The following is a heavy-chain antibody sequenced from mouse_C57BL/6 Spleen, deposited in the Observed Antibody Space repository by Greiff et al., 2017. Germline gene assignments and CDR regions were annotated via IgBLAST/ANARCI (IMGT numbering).Heavy chain of an antibody. D-gene: IGHD2-1*01. CDR1: GFSLTSYG. J-gene: IGHJ3*01. Sequence: QVQLKESGPGLVAPSQSLSITCTVSGFSLTSYGVHWVRQPPGKGLEWLVVIWSDGSTTYNSALKSRLSISKDNSKSQVFLKMNSLQTDDTAMYYCARHEGNGNYWFAYWGQGTLVTVSA. CDR3: ARHEGNGNYWFAY. CDR2: IWSDGST. V-gene: IGHV2-6-1*01.